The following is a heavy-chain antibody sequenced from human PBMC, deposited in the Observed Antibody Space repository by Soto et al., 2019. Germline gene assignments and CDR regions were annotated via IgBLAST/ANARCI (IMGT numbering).Heavy chain of an antibody. Sequence: QVQLVESGGGVVQPGRSLRLSCAASGFTFSSYAMQWVRQAPGKGLEWVAVISYDGSNKYYADSVKGRFTISRDNSKNTLYLQMNSLRAEDTGVYYCARAPSPVVDYWGQGTLVTVSS. CDR1: GFTFSSYA. J-gene: IGHJ4*02. V-gene: IGHV3-30-3*01. CDR3: ARAPSPVVDY. CDR2: ISYDGSNK.